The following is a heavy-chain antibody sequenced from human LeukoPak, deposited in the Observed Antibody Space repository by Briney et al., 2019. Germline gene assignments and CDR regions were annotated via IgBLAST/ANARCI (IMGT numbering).Heavy chain of an antibody. D-gene: IGHD2-2*01. V-gene: IGHV4-34*01. J-gene: IGHJ4*02. CDR2: INHSGST. CDR3: ARGPNTDIVVVPAATFLDY. Sequence: PSETLSLTCAVYGGSFSGYYWSWIRQPPGEGLEWIGEINHSGSTNYNPSLKSRVTISVDTSKNQFSLKLSSVTAADTAVYYCARGPNTDIVVVPAATFLDYWVQGTLVTVSS. CDR1: GGSFSGYY.